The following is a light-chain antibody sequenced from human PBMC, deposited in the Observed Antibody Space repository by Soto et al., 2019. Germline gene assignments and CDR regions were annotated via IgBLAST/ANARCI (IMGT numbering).Light chain of an antibody. CDR1: QSFSSY. V-gene: IGKV3-11*01. CDR2: DAS. Sequence: EIVLTQSPATLSLSPGERATLCCRASQSFSSYLAWYQQKPGQAPRLLIYDASNRATGIPARFSGSGSGTDFTLTISSLEPEDFAVYYCQQRSNWPLITFGQGTRLEIK. CDR3: QQRSNWPLIT. J-gene: IGKJ5*01.